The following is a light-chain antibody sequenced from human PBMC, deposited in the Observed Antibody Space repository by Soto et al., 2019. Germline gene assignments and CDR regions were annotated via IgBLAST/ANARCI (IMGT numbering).Light chain of an antibody. CDR1: QGIDNY. J-gene: IGKJ4*01. CDR3: QKYEGVPLT. V-gene: IGKV1-27*01. CDR2: AAS. Sequence: DIQMTQSPSSLSAYVGDRVIITCRASQGIDNYLAWYQQRPGKVPKLLIYAASTLQSGVPSRFSGSGSGTEFTLTISSLQPEDVASYYCQKYEGVPLTFGGGTRVEIK.